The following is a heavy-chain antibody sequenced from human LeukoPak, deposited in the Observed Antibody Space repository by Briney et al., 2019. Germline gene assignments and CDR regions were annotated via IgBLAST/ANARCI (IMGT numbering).Heavy chain of an antibody. V-gene: IGHV4-31*03. D-gene: IGHD3-16*01. Sequence: SQTLSLTCTVSGGSISSGGYYWSWLRQHPGKGLEWIGYIYYSGSTYYNPSLKSRVTISVDTSKNQFSLKLSSVTAADTAVYYCARYGGTQYYFDYWGQGTLVTVSS. CDR3: ARYGGTQYYFDY. CDR1: GGSISSGGYY. J-gene: IGHJ4*02. CDR2: IYYSGST.